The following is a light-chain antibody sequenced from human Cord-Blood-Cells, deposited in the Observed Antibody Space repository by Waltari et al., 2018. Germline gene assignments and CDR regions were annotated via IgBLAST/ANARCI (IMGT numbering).Light chain of an antibody. J-gene: IGLJ3*02. CDR3: CSYAGSFWV. CDR2: EGS. CDR1: SSDVGRYNL. V-gene: IGLV2-23*01. Sequence: QSALTQPASVSGSPGQSITISCTGTSSDVGRYNLVSWYQQHPGKAPKLMIYEGSKRPSGVSNRFSGSKSVNTASLTISGLQAEDEADYYCCSYAGSFWVFGGGTKLTVL.